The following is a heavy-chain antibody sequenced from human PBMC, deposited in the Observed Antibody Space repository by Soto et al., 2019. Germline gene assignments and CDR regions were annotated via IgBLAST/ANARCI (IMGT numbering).Heavy chain of an antibody. CDR2: IKSRTDGGTA. J-gene: IGHJ4*02. V-gene: IGHV3-15*01. D-gene: IGHD1-1*01. CDR1: GFTFNNAW. Sequence: EVRLVESGGDLVEPGGSLRLSCAASGFTFNNAWMSWVRQAPGKGLEWVGRIKSRTDGGTADYDAPVKGRFTISRDDSKNTLSLQMNSLKTEDTAMYYCTTNRYNWGQGTLVTVSS. CDR3: TTNRYN.